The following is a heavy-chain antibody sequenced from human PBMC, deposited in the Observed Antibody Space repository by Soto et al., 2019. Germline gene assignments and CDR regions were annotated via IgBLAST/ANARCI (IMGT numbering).Heavy chain of an antibody. CDR1: GGSISSSNW. D-gene: IGHD2-15*01. Sequence: QVQLQESGPGLVKPSGTLSLTCAVSGGSISSSNWWSWVRQPPGKGLEWIGEIYHSGSTNYNPSLKSRVTISVDKSKNQFSLKLSSVTAADTAVYYCARVPHCSGGSCYHADSGNAFDIWGQGTMVTVSS. V-gene: IGHV4-4*02. CDR2: IYHSGST. J-gene: IGHJ3*02. CDR3: ARVPHCSGGSCYHADSGNAFDI.